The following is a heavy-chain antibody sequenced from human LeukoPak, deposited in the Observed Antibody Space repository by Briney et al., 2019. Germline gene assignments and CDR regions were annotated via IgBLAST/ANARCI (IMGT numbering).Heavy chain of an antibody. CDR3: DEGLIQHCSGSSCYLPIDY. V-gene: IGHV3-23*01. CDR2: ISGSGGST. J-gene: IGHJ4*02. CDR1: GFTFSSYA. D-gene: IGHD2-15*01. Sequence: PGGSLRLSCAASGFTFSSYAMSWVRQAPGKGLEWVSAISGSGGSTYYADSVKGRFTISRDNSKNTLYLQMNSLRAEDTAVYSRDEGLIQHCSGSSCYLPIDYWGQGTLVTVSS.